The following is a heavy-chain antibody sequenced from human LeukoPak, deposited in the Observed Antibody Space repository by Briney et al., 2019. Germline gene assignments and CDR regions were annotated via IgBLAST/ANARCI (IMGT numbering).Heavy chain of an antibody. J-gene: IGHJ6*02. Sequence: GGSLRLSCAASGFSFSDYAMNWVRQAPGKGLEWVSGISGSVSDTYFADSVKGRFTISRDNSKNTLYLQMNSLRAEDTALYFCAKAIGYSSGSYYYYGLDVWGQGTTVTVSS. D-gene: IGHD5-18*01. V-gene: IGHV3-23*01. CDR2: ISGSVSDT. CDR3: AKAIGYSSGSYYYYGLDV. CDR1: GFSFSDYA.